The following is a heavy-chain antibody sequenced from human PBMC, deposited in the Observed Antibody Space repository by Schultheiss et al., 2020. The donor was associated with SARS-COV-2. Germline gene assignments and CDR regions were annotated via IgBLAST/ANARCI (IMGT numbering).Heavy chain of an antibody. J-gene: IGHJ4*02. D-gene: IGHD1-14*01. V-gene: IGHV3-30*12. CDR2: ISYDGSNK. Sequence: GGSLRLSCTASGFTFNNNGMHWVRQAPGKGLEWVAVISYDGSNKYYADSVKGRFSISRDSAKNSLYLQMNSLKDEDTAMYFCATHPPDQTAVFDSWGQGTLVTVSS. CDR3: ATHPPDQTAVFDS. CDR1: GFTFNNNG.